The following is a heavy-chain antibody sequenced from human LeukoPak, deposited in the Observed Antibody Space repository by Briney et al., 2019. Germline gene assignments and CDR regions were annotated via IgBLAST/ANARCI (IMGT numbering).Heavy chain of an antibody. J-gene: IGHJ4*02. CDR1: GYTFTGYY. V-gene: IGHV1-2*02. D-gene: IGHD1-26*01. Sequence: ASVKVSCKASGYTFTGYYMHWVRQAPGQGLEWMGWINPNSGGTNYAQKFQGRVTMTRDTSTSTVYMELTSLRSEDTAVYYCAREPTSGSCYFDYWGLGTLVTVSS. CDR3: AREPTSGSCYFDY. CDR2: INPNSGGT.